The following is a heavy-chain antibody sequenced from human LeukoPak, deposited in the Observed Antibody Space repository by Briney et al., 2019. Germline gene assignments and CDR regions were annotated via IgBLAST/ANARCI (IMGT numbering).Heavy chain of an antibody. CDR1: GYTFTSCD. CDR2: MNPNSGDA. Sequence: ASVKVCCKASGYTFTSCDINWVRPATGQGLGWMGWMNPNSGDAGYAQKFQGRVTMTRNTSISTAYMEPSSLRSEDSAVYYCARKVVSRVTNELERRRYYGMDVWGQGTTVTVSS. V-gene: IGHV1-8*01. J-gene: IGHJ6*02. D-gene: IGHD1-1*01. CDR3: ARKVVSRVTNELERRRYYGMDV.